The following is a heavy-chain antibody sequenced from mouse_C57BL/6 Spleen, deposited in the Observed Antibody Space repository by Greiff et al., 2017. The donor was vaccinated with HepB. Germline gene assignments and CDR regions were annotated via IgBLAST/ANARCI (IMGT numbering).Heavy chain of an antibody. CDR3: ASLFLRRFDY. D-gene: IGHD6-2*01. CDR1: GFTFSDYG. V-gene: IGHV5-17*01. CDR2: ISSGSSTI. J-gene: IGHJ2*01. Sequence: DVKLVESGGGLVKPGGSLKLSCAASGFTFSDYGMHWVRQAPEKGLEWVAYISSGSSTIYYADTVKGRFTISRDNAKNTLFLQMTSLRSEDTAMYYCASLFLRRFDYWGQGTTLTVSS.